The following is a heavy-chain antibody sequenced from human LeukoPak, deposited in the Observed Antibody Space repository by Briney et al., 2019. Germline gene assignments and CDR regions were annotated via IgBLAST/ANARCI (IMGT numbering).Heavy chain of an antibody. D-gene: IGHD5-18*01. CDR3: ATLSERYSYGLDY. CDR2: IIPIFGTA. V-gene: IGHV1-69*05. J-gene: IGHJ4*02. Sequence: ASVKVSCKASGYTFTSYYMHWVRQAPGQGLEWMGGIIPIFGTANYAQKFQGRVTITTDESTSTAYMELSSLRSEDTAVYYCATLSERYSYGLDYWGQGTLVTVSS. CDR1: GYTFTSYY.